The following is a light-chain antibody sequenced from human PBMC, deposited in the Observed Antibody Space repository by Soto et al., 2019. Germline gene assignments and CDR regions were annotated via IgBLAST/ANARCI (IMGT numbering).Light chain of an antibody. CDR3: QQLNSYPLT. CDR1: QGISSY. J-gene: IGKJ4*01. CDR2: AAS. V-gene: IGKV1-9*01. Sequence: IQLTQSPSSLSASVGDRVTNTCRASQGISSYLAWYQQKPGKAPKLLIYAASTLQSGVPSRFSGSGSGTDFTLTISCLQPEDFATYYCQQLNSYPLTFGGGTKVDIK.